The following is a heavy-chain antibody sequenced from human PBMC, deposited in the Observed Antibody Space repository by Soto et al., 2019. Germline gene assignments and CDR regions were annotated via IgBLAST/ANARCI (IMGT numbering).Heavy chain of an antibody. V-gene: IGHV4-4*02. CDR2: IYHSGTT. D-gene: IGHD1-26*01. J-gene: IGHJ6*02. CDR3: ARVSGSYYYGMDV. CDR1: GGSISSSNW. Sequence: QVQLQESGPGLVKPSGTLSLTCAVSGGSISSSNWWSWVRQPPGKGLEWIGEIYHSGTTNYTPSLKSQVPISLNKATNPSSLTPSTVTAADTAVYYCARVSGSYYYGMDVWGQGTTVTVSS.